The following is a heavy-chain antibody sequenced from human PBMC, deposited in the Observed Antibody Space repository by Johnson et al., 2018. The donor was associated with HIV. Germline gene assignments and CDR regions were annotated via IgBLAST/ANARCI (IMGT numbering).Heavy chain of an antibody. J-gene: IGHJ3*02. Sequence: EVQLVESGGGLVQPGGSLRLSCAASGFTFSSYDMHWVRQATGKGLEWVSAIGTAGDTYYPGSVKGRFTISRENAKNSLYLQMNSLRAGDTAVYYCARAELGGYDEGAFDICGQGTMVTVSS. CDR2: IGTAGDT. D-gene: IGHD5-12*01. V-gene: IGHV3-13*01. CDR1: GFTFSSYD. CDR3: ARAELGGYDEGAFDI.